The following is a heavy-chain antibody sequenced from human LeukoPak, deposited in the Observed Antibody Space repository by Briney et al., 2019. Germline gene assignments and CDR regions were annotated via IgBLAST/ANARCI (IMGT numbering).Heavy chain of an antibody. CDR3: ARHSITMVRGVISGMDV. CDR2: IYYSGST. CDR1: SGSISSSSYY. Sequence: SETLSLTCTVSSGSISSSSYYWGWIRQPPGKGLEWIGSIYYSGSTYYNPSLKSRVTISVDTSKNQFSLKLSSVTAADTAVYYCARHSITMVRGVISGMDVWGQGTTVTVSS. V-gene: IGHV4-39*01. D-gene: IGHD3-10*01. J-gene: IGHJ6*02.